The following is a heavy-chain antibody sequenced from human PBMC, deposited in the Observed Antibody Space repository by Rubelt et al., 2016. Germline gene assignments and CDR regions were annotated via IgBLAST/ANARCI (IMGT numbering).Heavy chain of an antibody. CDR3: ARGLNFWSGYLAYYYGMDV. V-gene: IGHV4-34*01. D-gene: IGHD3-3*01. CDR2: INHSGST. Sequence: QVQLQQWGAGLLKPSETVSLTCAVYGGSFSGYYWSWIRQPPGKGLEWIGEINHSGSTNYNPSLKSGVTFSLDSSKNQFSLKLISVTAADTAVYYCARGLNFWSGYLAYYYGMDVWGQGTTVTVSS. J-gene: IGHJ6*02. CDR1: GGSFSGYY.